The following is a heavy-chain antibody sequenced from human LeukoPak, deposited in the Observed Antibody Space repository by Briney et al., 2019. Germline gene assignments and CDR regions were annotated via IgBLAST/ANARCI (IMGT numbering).Heavy chain of an antibody. Sequence: GASVKVSCKASGYTFTSYDINWVRQAPGQGLEWMGWMNPNSGNTGDAQKFQGRVPMTRNTSISTAYMELSSLRSEDTAVYYCARGGGMATIGPIFDYWGQGTLVTVSS. CDR3: ARGGGMATIGPIFDY. V-gene: IGHV1-8*01. CDR2: MNPNSGNT. D-gene: IGHD5-24*01. J-gene: IGHJ4*02. CDR1: GYTFTSYD.